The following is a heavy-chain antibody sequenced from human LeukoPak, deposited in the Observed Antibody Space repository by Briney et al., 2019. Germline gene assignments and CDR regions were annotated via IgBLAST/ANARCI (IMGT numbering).Heavy chain of an antibody. Sequence: GGSRRLSCAASGFTFSDSSMHWVGQSSGKGLEWVGRIRSRANNYATAYGASVTGRFTISRDDSKNTAYLQMNSLKTEDTAVFYCTRTPDFWSGYSDWGQGTLVTVSS. CDR3: TRTPDFWSGYSD. V-gene: IGHV3-73*01. CDR2: IRSRANNYAT. D-gene: IGHD3-3*01. J-gene: IGHJ4*02. CDR1: GFTFSDSS.